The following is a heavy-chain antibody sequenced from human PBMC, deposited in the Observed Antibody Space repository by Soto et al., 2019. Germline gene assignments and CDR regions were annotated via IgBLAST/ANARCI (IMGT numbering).Heavy chain of an antibody. Sequence: QVQLVQSGAELKKPGASVKVSCKASGYTFTNYGISWVRQAPGQGLEWMGWINTYHGNTKYVQKQQRRVTMTKDTSKSTAYMELTSQISDDTAVYYCARSPGYSASWGYFYYGMKIWGQGTTVIVSS. J-gene: IGHJ6*02. D-gene: IGHD6-13*01. V-gene: IGHV1-18*01. CDR1: GYTFTNYG. CDR3: ARSPGYSASWGYFYYGMKI. CDR2: INTYHGNT.